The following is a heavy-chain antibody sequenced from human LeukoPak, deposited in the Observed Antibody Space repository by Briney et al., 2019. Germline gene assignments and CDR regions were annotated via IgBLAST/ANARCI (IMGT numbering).Heavy chain of an antibody. V-gene: IGHV4-4*02. CDR1: GGSISSSNW. CDR2: IYHSGST. Sequence: PSQTLSLTCTVSGGSISSSNWWSWVRQPPGKGLEWIGEIYHSGSTNYNPSLKSRVTISVDKSKNQFSLKLSSVTAADTVVYYCASNAATDSSSWSPYYFDYWGQGTLVTVSS. CDR3: ASNAATDSSSWSPYYFDY. D-gene: IGHD6-13*01. J-gene: IGHJ4*02.